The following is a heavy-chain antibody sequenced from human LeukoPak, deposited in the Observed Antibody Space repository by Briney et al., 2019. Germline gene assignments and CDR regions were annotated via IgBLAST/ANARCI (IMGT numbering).Heavy chain of an antibody. CDR3: ATLQTDYTRYCSSTSCYGLDY. CDR1: GYTFTSYD. CDR2: FDPEDGET. J-gene: IGHJ4*02. D-gene: IGHD2-2*01. Sequence: ASVKVSCKASGYTFTSYDINWVRQAPGKGLEWMGGFDPEDGETIYAQKFQGRVTMTEDTSTDTAYMELSSLRSEDTAVYYCATLQTDYTRYCSSTSCYGLDYWGQGTLVTVSS. V-gene: IGHV1-24*01.